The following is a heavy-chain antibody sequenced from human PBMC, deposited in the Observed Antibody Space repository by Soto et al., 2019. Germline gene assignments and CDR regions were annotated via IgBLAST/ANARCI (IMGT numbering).Heavy chain of an antibody. Sequence: GGSLRLSCAASGFTFDDYTMHRVRQAPGKGLEWVSLISWDGGSTYYADSVKGRFTISRDNSKNSLYLQMNSLRTEDTALYYCAKDIGASGYDFWSGYYFGYWGQGTLVTVSS. V-gene: IGHV3-43*01. D-gene: IGHD3-3*01. CDR3: AKDIGASGYDFWSGYYFGY. J-gene: IGHJ4*02. CDR1: GFTFDDYT. CDR2: ISWDGGST.